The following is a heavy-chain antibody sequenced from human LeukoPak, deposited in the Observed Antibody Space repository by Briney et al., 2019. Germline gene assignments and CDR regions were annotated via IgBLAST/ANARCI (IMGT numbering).Heavy chain of an antibody. D-gene: IGHD3-10*01. CDR2: IHTGGTT. CDR3: ARVWFGYFFQ. CDR1: GFDISYNY. J-gene: IGHJ4*02. Sequence: GGSLRLSCVASGFDISYNYVGWVRQAPGKGLEWVSVIHTGGTTHYADSVKGRFTISKDNSNNTVYLQMNSVRVEDTAVYYCARVWFGYFFQWGQGALVTVSS. V-gene: IGHV3-53*01.